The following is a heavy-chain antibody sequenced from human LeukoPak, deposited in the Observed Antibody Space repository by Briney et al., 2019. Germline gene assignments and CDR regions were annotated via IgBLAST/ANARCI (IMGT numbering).Heavy chain of an antibody. V-gene: IGHV3-30-3*01. D-gene: IGHD3-22*01. CDR2: ISYDGSNK. Sequence: GGSLRLSCAASGFTFSSYAMHWVRQAPGKGLEWVAVISYDGSNKYYADSVKGRFTVSRDNSKNTLYLQMNSLRAEDTAVYYCAKDRFGYDSSGYYLYYYFDYWGQGTLVTVSS. J-gene: IGHJ4*02. CDR1: GFTFSSYA. CDR3: AKDRFGYDSSGYYLYYYFDY.